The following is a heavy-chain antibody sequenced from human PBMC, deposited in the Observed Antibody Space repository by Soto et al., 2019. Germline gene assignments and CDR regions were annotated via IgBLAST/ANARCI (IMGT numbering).Heavy chain of an antibody. CDR3: AKVGGDILTGYHKPPSYYYYMDV. V-gene: IGHV3-23*01. Sequence: GGSLRLSCAASGFTFSSYAMSWVRQAPGKGLEWVSAISGSGGSTYYTDSVKGRFTISRDNSKNTLYLQMNSLRAEDTAVYYCAKVGGDILTGYHKPPSYYYYMDVWGKGTTVTVSS. CDR2: ISGSGGST. D-gene: IGHD3-9*01. CDR1: GFTFSSYA. J-gene: IGHJ6*03.